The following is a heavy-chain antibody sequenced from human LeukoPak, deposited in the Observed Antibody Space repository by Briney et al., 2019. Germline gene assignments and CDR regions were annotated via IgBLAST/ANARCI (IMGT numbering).Heavy chain of an antibody. V-gene: IGHV3-21*01. Sequence: GGSLRLSCAASGFTFSSYSMNWVRQAPGKGLEGVSSISSRSSYIYYADSVKGRFTISRDNAKNSLYLQINSLRAEDTAVYYCARTPIPSSAMTPLDYYYYYYLDVWGKGTTVTVSS. CDR2: ISSRSSYI. CDR1: GFTFSSYS. CDR3: ARTPIPSSAMTPLDYYYYYYLDV. D-gene: IGHD2-2*01. J-gene: IGHJ6*03.